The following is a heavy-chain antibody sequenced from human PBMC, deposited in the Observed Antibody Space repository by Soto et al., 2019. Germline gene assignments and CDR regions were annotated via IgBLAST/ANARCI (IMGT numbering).Heavy chain of an antibody. Sequence: SETLSLTCAVSGGSISSSNWWSWVRQPPGKGLEWIGEIYHSGSTNYNPSLKSRVTISVDKSKNQFSLKLSSVTAADTAVYYCARSGVAVAGTGYYYGMDVWGQGTTVTVSS. J-gene: IGHJ6*02. CDR3: ARSGVAVAGTGYYYGMDV. CDR1: GGSISSSNW. D-gene: IGHD6-19*01. CDR2: IYHSGST. V-gene: IGHV4-4*02.